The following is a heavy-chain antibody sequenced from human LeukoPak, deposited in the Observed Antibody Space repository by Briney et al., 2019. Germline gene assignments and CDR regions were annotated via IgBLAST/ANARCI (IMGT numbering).Heavy chain of an antibody. CDR1: GYTFNYRY. Sequence: ASVKVSCKASGYTFNYRYLHWVRQAPGQAPEWMGWATPFNGNTNYAQKFQDRVTITRDRSMRTAYMELSSLRSEDTAMYYCAKSRWGATNWRDAFDLWGQETMVTVSS. J-gene: IGHJ3*01. CDR2: ATPFNGNT. D-gene: IGHD3-16*01. CDR3: AKSRWGATNWRDAFDL. V-gene: IGHV1-45*02.